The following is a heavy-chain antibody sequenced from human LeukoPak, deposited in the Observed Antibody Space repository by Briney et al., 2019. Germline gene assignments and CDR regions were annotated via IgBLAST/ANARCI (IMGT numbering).Heavy chain of an antibody. V-gene: IGHV1-24*01. CDR3: ARAVKWFGDQIGAFDI. J-gene: IGHJ3*02. Sequence: ASVKVSCKVSGYTLTELSMHWVRQAPGKGLEWMGGFDPEDGETIYAQKFQGWVTMTRDTSISTAYMELSRLRSDDTAVYYCARAVKWFGDQIGAFDIWGQGTMVTVSS. CDR1: GYTLTELS. CDR2: FDPEDGET. D-gene: IGHD3-10*01.